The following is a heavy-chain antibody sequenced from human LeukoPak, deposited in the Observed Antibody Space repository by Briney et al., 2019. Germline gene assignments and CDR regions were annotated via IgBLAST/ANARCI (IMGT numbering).Heavy chain of an antibody. CDR3: AKDRGVEDDAFDI. J-gene: IGHJ3*02. D-gene: IGHD3-10*01. CDR2: ISGSGGST. V-gene: IGHV3-23*01. CDR1: GFTFSSYA. Sequence: GGSLRLSCAASGFTFSSYAISWVRQAPGKGLEWVSAISGSGGSTYYADSVKGRFTISRDNSKNTPYLKMNSLRAEDTAVYYCAKDRGVEDDAFDIWGQGTVVTISS.